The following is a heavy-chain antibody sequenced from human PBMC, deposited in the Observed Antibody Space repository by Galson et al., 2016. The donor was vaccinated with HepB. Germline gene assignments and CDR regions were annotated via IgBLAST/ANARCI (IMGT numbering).Heavy chain of an antibody. Sequence: SVKVSCKASGDTFSTHVITWVRQAPGQGLEWMGGIIPLFGTTNYAQKFQGRVTITADESTSTAYMELSSLTSDDTAVYYCARPKEPVAGPFDYWGQGTLITVSS. D-gene: IGHD6-19*01. CDR3: ARPKEPVAGPFDY. V-gene: IGHV1-69*13. CDR2: IIPLFGTT. CDR1: GDTFSTHV. J-gene: IGHJ4*02.